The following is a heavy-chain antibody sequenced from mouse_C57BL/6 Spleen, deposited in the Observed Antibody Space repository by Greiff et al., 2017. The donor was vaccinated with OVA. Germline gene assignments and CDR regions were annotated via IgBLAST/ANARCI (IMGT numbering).Heavy chain of an antibody. J-gene: IGHJ1*03. CDR2: INYDGSST. CDR1: GFTFSDYY. D-gene: IGHD1-1*01. CDR3: AIYGSSYVWYFDV. Sequence: EVQLVESEGGLVQPGSSMKLSCTASGFTFSDYYMAWVRQVPEKGLEWVANINYDGSSTYYLDSLKSRFIFSRDNAKNIRYLQMSSLKSENTATYYCAIYGSSYVWYFDVWGTGTTVTVSS. V-gene: IGHV5-16*01.